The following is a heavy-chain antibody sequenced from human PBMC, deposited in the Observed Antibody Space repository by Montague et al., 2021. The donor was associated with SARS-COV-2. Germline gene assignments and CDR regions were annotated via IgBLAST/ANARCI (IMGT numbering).Heavy chain of an antibody. D-gene: IGHD3-9*01. CDR3: ARGRPVQGSFRHFDSISSGALDI. J-gene: IGHJ3*02. Sequence: SETLSLTCAVSRGSFSNYYWTWIRQSPGKGLEWIGKINQGGAPNYTPSXXSRVTISLDTSKKQISLKLNSVTVADTAVFFCARGRPVQGSFRHFDSISSGALDIWAQGSLVIVSS. CDR2: INQGGAP. V-gene: IGHV4-34*01. CDR1: RGSFSNYY.